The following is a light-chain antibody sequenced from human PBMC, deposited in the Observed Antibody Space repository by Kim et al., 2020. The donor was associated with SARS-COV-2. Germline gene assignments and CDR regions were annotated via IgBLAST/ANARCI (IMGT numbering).Light chain of an antibody. CDR3: HQVNSYPHT. V-gene: IGKV1-9*01. J-gene: IGKJ2*01. Sequence: DIQLTQSPSFLSASVGDRATITCRASRAISIYVAWYQQKPGKAPKLLIYAASILQSGVPSRFSDSGSGTEFTLTISTLQTEESATYYCHQVNSYPHTFGQGTKLE. CDR1: RAISIY. CDR2: AAS.